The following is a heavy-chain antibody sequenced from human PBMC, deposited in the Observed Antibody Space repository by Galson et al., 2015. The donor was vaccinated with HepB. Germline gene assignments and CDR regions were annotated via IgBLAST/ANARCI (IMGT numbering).Heavy chain of an antibody. CDR2: INAGNGNT. D-gene: IGHD3-10*01. CDR1: GYTFTSYA. V-gene: IGHV1-3*01. CDR3: ARDDGSGSYYNGDDAFDI. J-gene: IGHJ3*02. Sequence: SGYTFTSYAMHWVRQAPGQRLEWMGWINAGNGNTKYSQKFQGRVTITRDTSASTAYMELSSLRSEDTAVYYCARDDGSGSYYNGDDAFDIWGQGTMVTVSS.